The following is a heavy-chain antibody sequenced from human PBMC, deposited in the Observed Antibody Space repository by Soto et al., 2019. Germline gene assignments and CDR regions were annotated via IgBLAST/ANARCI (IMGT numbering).Heavy chain of an antibody. CDR1: GGSISSGPYS. V-gene: IGHV4-39*01. D-gene: IGHD2-2*01. Sequence: QLQLQESGPGLVKPSETLSLTCTVSGGSISSGPYSWGWIRQPPGEGLEWIGTFYYSESTYCNPSLESRVSVSVDTSMDQFSLKLSSVTVADTAVYYCARLGGYCSGTSCYGYYGMDVWGQGTTVTVSS. CDR3: ARLGGYCSGTSCYGYYGMDV. J-gene: IGHJ6*02. CDR2: FYYSEST.